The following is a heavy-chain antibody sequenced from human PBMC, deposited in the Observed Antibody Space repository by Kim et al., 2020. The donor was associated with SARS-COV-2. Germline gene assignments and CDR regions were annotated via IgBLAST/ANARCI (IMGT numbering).Heavy chain of an antibody. CDR2: ISGSGGST. J-gene: IGHJ4*02. CDR3: AKDWGYCSGGSCYDSSDY. V-gene: IGHV3-23*01. CDR1: GFTFSSYA. Sequence: GGSLRLSCAASGFTFSSYAMSWVRQAPGKGLEWVSAISGSGGSTYYADSVKGRFTISRDNSKNTLYLQMNSLRAEDTAVYYCAKDWGYCSGGSCYDSSDYWGQGTLVTVSS. D-gene: IGHD2-15*01.